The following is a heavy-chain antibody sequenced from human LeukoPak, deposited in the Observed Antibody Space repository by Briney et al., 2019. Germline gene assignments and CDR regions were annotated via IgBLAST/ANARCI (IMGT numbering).Heavy chain of an antibody. CDR2: MSYSGST. D-gene: IGHD6-13*01. Sequence: SQTLSLTCSVSGGSISSSGYYWNWIRQPPGRGLEWSGSMSYSGSTFYSPSLKSRVSMSLDKSKSQFSLRVSSARAADTAVYYCASAPISAAGFSFYFYGMDVWGKGTTVTVSS. J-gene: IGHJ6*04. V-gene: IGHV4-30-4*01. CDR3: ASAPISAAGFSFYFYGMDV. CDR1: GGSISSSGYY.